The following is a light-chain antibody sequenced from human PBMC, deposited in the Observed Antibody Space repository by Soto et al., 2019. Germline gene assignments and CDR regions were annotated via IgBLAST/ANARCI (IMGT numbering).Light chain of an antibody. J-gene: IGLJ2*01. CDR3: ALYVGTGTVV. Sequence: QTVVSQDPSFSVSPGGTVTLTCGLTSGSVLTSYYPPWYQQTPGQAPRTLFYSTNIRSSGVPDRFSGSILGNKAALPITGAQADDESDYYCALYVGTGTVVFGGGTKLTVL. CDR2: STN. CDR1: SGSVLTSYY. V-gene: IGLV8-61*01.